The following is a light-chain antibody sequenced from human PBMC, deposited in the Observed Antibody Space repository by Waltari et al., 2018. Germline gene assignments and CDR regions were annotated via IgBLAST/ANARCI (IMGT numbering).Light chain of an antibody. V-gene: IGKV3-15*01. CDR3: QQYNTWPSVT. CDR2: GAS. J-gene: IGKJ5*01. Sequence: EMVLTQSPASLSVSPGETATLSCRASPSVNTDLAWYQQKPGQAPRLFIYGASTRTTDVPARFSGSGSGTEFTLTISSLQSEDFAVYYCQQYNTWPSVTFGQGTRLQIK. CDR1: PSVNTD.